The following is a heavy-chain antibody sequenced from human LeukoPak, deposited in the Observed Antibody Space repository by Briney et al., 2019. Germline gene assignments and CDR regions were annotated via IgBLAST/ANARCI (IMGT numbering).Heavy chain of an antibody. J-gene: IGHJ6*02. CDR2: IYHSGST. Sequence: SETLSLTCAVSGGSISSGGYSWSWIRQPPGKGLEWIGYIYHSGSTYYNPSLKSRVTISVDRSKNQFSLQLNSVTPEDTAVYYCARGRETEAYYDSSGYYLDYYYYGMDVWGQGTTVTVSS. CDR3: ARGRETEAYYDSSGYYLDYYYYGMDV. D-gene: IGHD3-22*01. V-gene: IGHV4-30-2*01. CDR1: GGSISSGGYS.